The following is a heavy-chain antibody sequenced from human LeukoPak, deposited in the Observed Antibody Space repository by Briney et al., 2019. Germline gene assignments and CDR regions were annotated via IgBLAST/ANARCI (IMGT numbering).Heavy chain of an antibody. Sequence: SSETLSLTCTVSGYSISSGYYWGWIRQPPGKGLEWMGRIYHSGSTYYNPSLKSRVTISVDTSKNQFSLKLSSVTAADTAVYYCARNYDFWSGFDYWGQGTLVTVSS. CDR1: GYSISSGYY. CDR3: ARNYDFWSGFDY. CDR2: IYHSGST. J-gene: IGHJ4*02. V-gene: IGHV4-38-2*02. D-gene: IGHD3-3*01.